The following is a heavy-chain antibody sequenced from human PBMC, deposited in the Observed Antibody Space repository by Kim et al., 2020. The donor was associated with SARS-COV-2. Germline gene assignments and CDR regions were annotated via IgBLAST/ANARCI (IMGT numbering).Heavy chain of an antibody. CDR3: AFGGVFNGMDV. CDR2: IYHSGST. J-gene: IGHJ6*02. D-gene: IGHD3-16*01. V-gene: IGHV4-4*02. Sequence: SETLSLTCAVSGGSISSSNWWSWVRQPPGTGLEWIGEIYHSGSTNYNPSLKSRVTISVDKSKNQFSLKLSSVTAGDTAVYYCAFGGVFNGMDVWGQGTTVTVSS. CDR1: GGSISSSNW.